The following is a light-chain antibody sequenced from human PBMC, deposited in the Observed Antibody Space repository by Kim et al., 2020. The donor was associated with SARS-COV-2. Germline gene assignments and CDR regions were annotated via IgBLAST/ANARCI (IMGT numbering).Light chain of an antibody. CDR1: QDISTD. Sequence: DIQMTQSPSSLSASVGDRVTITCRASQDISTDLGWFQQKPGQAPKPLISAASSLQSGVPSKFSGSGSGTEFTLTISSLQPDDFATYYCLQYNIYPITFGQGTRLEIK. CDR3: LQYNIYPIT. J-gene: IGKJ5*01. CDR2: AAS. V-gene: IGKV1-16*02.